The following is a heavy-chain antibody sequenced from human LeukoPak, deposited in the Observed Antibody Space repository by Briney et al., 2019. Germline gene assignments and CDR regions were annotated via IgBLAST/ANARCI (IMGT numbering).Heavy chain of an antibody. CDR2: IYSGGST. CDR1: EFSVGSNY. V-gene: IGHV3-66*01. Sequence: PGGSLRLSCAASEFSVGSNYMTRVRQAPGKGLEWVSLIYSGGSTYYADSVKGRFTISRDNSKNTLYLQMASLRDEDMAVYYCARVGPETAFDYWGQGTLVTVSS. J-gene: IGHJ4*02. CDR3: ARVGPETAFDY. D-gene: IGHD5-24*01.